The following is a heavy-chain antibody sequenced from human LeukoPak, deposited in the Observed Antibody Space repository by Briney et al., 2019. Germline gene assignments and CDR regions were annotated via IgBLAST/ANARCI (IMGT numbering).Heavy chain of an antibody. D-gene: IGHD3-10*01. J-gene: IGHJ3*02. CDR1: GFTFDDYG. CDR3: ARPISPYYYGSGSYSYAFDI. Sequence: PGGSLRLSCAASGFTFDDYGMSWVRQAPGKGLEWVSGINWNGGSTGYADSVKGRFTISRDNAKNSLYLQMNSLRAEDTALYYCARPISPYYYGSGSYSYAFDIWGQGTMVTVSS. V-gene: IGHV3-20*04. CDR2: INWNGGST.